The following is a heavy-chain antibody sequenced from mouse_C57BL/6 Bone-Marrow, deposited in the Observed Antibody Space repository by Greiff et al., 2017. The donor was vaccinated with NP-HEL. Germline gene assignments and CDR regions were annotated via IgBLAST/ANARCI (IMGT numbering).Heavy chain of an antibody. Sequence: VKLQQPGAELVRPGTSVKLSCKASGYTFTSYWMHWVKQRPGQGLEWIGVIDPSDSYTNYNQKFKGKATLTVDTSSSTAYMQLSSLTSEDSAVYYCARRRQLRLGFAYWGQGTLVTVSA. CDR3: ARRRQLRLGFAY. V-gene: IGHV1-59*01. D-gene: IGHD3-2*02. CDR1: GYTFTSYW. J-gene: IGHJ3*01. CDR2: IDPSDSYT.